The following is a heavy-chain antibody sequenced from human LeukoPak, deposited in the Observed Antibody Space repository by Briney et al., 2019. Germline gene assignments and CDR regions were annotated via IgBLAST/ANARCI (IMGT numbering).Heavy chain of an antibody. CDR1: GFTFSSYG. V-gene: IGHV3-30*02. CDR2: IRYDGSNK. D-gene: IGHD3-10*01. J-gene: IGHJ3*02. Sequence: GGSLRLSCAASGFTFSSYGMHWVRQAPGKGLGWVAFIRYDGSNKYYADSVKGRFTISRDNSKNTLYLQMNSLRAEDTAVYYCAKDPYYYGSGSCFDIWGQGTMVTVSS. CDR3: AKDPYYYGSGSCFDI.